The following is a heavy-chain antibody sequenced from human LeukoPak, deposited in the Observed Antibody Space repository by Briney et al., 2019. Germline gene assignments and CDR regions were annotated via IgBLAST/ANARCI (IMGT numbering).Heavy chain of an antibody. V-gene: IGHV3-23*01. CDR3: AKADYYDSNTYRAQFFQH. CDR1: GFTFSSYA. Sequence: QPGGSLRLSCATSGFTFSSYAMSWVRQAPGKGLEWVSGIGASGISTYNADSVKGRFTISRDNSKNTLYLQMNSLRAEDTAVYYCAKADYYDSNTYRAQFFQHWGQGTLVTVSS. CDR2: IGASGIST. D-gene: IGHD3-22*01. J-gene: IGHJ1*01.